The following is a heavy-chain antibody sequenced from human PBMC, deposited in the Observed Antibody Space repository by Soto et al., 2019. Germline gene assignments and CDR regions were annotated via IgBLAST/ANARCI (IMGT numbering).Heavy chain of an antibody. D-gene: IGHD2-15*01. J-gene: IGHJ5*02. CDR2: IYHSGST. V-gene: IGHV4-38-2*01. CDR1: GYSISSGYY. Sequence: PSETLSLTCAVSGYSISSGYYWGWIRQPPGKGLEWIGSIYHSGSTYYNPSLKSRVTISVDTSKNQFSLKLSSVTAADTAVYYCARAEYCSGGSCSPGWFDPWGQGTLVTVSS. CDR3: ARAEYCSGGSCSPGWFDP.